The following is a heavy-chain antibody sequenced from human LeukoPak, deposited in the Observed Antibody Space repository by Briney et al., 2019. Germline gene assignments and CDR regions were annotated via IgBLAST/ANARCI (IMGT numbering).Heavy chain of an antibody. D-gene: IGHD3-9*01. CDR2: IYYSGST. CDR3: ARSLDDGYDILTGYYPNWFDP. Sequence: SETLSLTCVVSGASISGDFWSWIRQPPGKGLEWIGYIYYSGSTNYNPSLKSRVTISVDTSKNQFSLTLSSVTAADTAVYYCARSLDDGYDILTGYYPNWFDPWGQGTLVTVSS. J-gene: IGHJ5*02. V-gene: IGHV4-59*08. CDR1: GASISGDF.